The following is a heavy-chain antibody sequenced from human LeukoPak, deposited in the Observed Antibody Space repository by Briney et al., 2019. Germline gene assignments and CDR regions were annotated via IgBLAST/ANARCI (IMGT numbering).Heavy chain of an antibody. V-gene: IGHV3-33*06. J-gene: IGHJ4*02. Sequence: PGGSLRLSCAASGSTFSSYGMHWVRQAPGKGLEWVAVIWYDGSNKYYADSVKGRFTISRDNSKNTLYLQMNSLRAEDTAVYYCAKDRRAVGALDYWGQGTLVTVSS. CDR2: IWYDGSNK. CDR1: GSTFSSYG. D-gene: IGHD1-26*01. CDR3: AKDRRAVGALDY.